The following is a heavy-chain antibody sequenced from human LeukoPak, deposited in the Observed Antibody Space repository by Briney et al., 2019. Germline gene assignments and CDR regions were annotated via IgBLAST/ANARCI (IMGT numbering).Heavy chain of an antibody. V-gene: IGHV4-59*12. CDR1: GGSISSYY. CDR3: ARSDCSRGGCPSFEY. CDR2: LSKSGNT. J-gene: IGHJ4*02. Sequence: SETLSLTCTVSGGSISSYYWSWIRLPPGKGLEWIGYLSKSGNTNYSPSLKSRVTMSVDTSKNQFYLKLTSVTAADTAVYYCARSDCSRGGCPSFEYWGQGLLVTVSP. D-gene: IGHD2-15*01.